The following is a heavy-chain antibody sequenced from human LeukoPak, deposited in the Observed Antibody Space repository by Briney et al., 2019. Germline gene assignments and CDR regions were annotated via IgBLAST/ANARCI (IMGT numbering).Heavy chain of an antibody. V-gene: IGHV1-2*02. D-gene: IGHD3-22*01. J-gene: IGHJ4*02. CDR1: GYTFTGYY. Sequence: ASVKVSCKASGYTFTGYYMHWVRQAPGQGLEWMGWINPNSGGTNYAQMFQGRVTMTRDTSISTAYMELSRLRSDDTAVYYCAGGETYYYDSSGYYPYFFDYWGQGTLVTVSS. CDR3: AGGETYYYDSSGYYPYFFDY. CDR2: INPNSGGT.